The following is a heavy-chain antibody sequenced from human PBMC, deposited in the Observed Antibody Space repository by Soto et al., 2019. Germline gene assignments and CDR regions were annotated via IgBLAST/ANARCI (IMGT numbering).Heavy chain of an antibody. CDR3: ARGGYGSGTTRLDY. V-gene: IGHV4-34*01. D-gene: IGHD3-10*01. Sequence: SETMSLTCAVYGGSFSGYYWSWIRQPPGKGLEWIGEINHSGSTNYNPSLKSRVTISVDTSKNQFSLKLSSVTAADTAVYYCARGGYGSGTTRLDYWGQGTLVTVSS. CDR2: INHSGST. J-gene: IGHJ4*02. CDR1: GGSFSGYY.